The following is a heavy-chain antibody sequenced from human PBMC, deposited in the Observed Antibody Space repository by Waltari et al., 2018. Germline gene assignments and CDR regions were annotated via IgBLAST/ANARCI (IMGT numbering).Heavy chain of an antibody. V-gene: IGHV4-61*02. CDR1: GGSISSGSYY. CDR3: ARVPSFCSGGSCYPYGMDV. CDR2: IYTSGST. J-gene: IGHJ6*02. D-gene: IGHD2-15*01. Sequence: QVQLQESGPGLVKPSQTLSLTCTVSGGSISSGSYYWSWIRQPAGQGLEWIGRIYTSGSTNYNPSLKSRVTISVDTSKNQFSLKLSSVTAADTAVYYCARVPSFCSGGSCYPYGMDVWGQGTTVTVSS.